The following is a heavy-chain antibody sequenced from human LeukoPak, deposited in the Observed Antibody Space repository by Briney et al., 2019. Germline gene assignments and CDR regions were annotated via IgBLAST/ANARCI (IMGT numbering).Heavy chain of an antibody. CDR3: ARAVATIRGVYYYYYMDV. Sequence: GGSLRLSCEASGLTFGDYTMHWVRQAPGKGLEWVSLINRNGAATKYADSVRGRFTVSRDNSKNSLFLQMNSLRAEDTAVYYCARAVATIRGVYYYYYMDVWGKGTTVTVSS. CDR1: GLTFGDYT. CDR2: INRNGAAT. D-gene: IGHD5-12*01. J-gene: IGHJ6*03. V-gene: IGHV3-43*01.